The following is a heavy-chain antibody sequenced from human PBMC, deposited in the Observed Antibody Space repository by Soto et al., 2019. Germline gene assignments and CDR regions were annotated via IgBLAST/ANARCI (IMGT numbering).Heavy chain of an antibody. V-gene: IGHV4-34*01. J-gene: IGHJ6*02. CDR2: INHSGST. CDR3: ARGPGTIFGVVITRYGMDV. CDR1: GGSFSGYY. D-gene: IGHD3-3*01. Sequence: SETLSLTCAVYGGSFSGYYWSWIRQPPGKGLEWIGEINHSGSTNYNPSLKSRVTISVDTSKNQFSLKLSSVTAADTAVYYCARGPGTIFGVVITRYGMDVWGQGTTVTVSS.